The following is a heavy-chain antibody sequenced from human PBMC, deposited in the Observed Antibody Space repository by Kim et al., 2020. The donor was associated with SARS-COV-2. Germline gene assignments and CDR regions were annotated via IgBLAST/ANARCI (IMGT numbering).Heavy chain of an antibody. CDR3: ASRSYYDILTGYLAFDY. CDR1: GGSISSSSYY. J-gene: IGHJ4*02. Sequence: SETLSLTCTVSGGSISSSSYYWGWIRQPPGKGLEWIGSIYYSGSTYYNPSLKSRVTISVDTSKNQFSLKLSSVTAADTAVYYCASRSYYDILTGYLAFDYWGQGTLVTVSS. CDR2: IYYSGST. D-gene: IGHD3-9*01. V-gene: IGHV4-39*07.